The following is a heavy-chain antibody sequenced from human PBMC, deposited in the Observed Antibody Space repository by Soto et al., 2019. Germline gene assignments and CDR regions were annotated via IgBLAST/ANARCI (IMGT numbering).Heavy chain of an antibody. CDR1: GGTFSSYA. CDR3: AIIEYCSSTSCYKTKLYFDY. Sequence: QVQLVQSGAEVQKPGSSVKVSCKASGGTFSSYAISWVRQAPGQGLEWMGGIIPIFGTANYAQKFQGRVTITADESTSTAYMELSSLRSEDTAVYYCAIIEYCSSTSCYKTKLYFDYWGQGTLVTVSS. CDR2: IIPIFGTA. D-gene: IGHD2-2*02. J-gene: IGHJ4*02. V-gene: IGHV1-69*01.